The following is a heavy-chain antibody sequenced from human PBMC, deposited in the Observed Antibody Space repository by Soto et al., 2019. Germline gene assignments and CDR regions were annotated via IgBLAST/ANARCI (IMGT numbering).Heavy chain of an antibody. CDR1: GFTFSSYG. CDR2: IWYDGSNK. J-gene: IGHJ4*02. V-gene: IGHV3-33*01. Sequence: GGSLRLSCAASGFTFSSYGMHWVRQAPGKGLEWVAVIWYDGSNKYYADSVKGRFTISRDNSKNTLYLQMNSLRAEDTAVYYCARDMGMGGVVVTLRLDYWGQGTLVTVSS. D-gene: IGHD3-22*01. CDR3: ARDMGMGGVVVTLRLDY.